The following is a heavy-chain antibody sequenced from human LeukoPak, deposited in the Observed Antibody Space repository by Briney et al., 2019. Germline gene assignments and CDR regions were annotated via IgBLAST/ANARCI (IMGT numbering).Heavy chain of an antibody. CDR3: ARDLSGDSMGFDY. J-gene: IGHJ4*02. V-gene: IGHV4-4*02. Sequence: SETLSLTCAVSGGSISSSNWWSWVRQPPGKGLEWIGEIYHSGSTNYNPSLKSRVTISVDKSKNQFSLKLSSVTAADTAVYYCARDLSGDSMGFDYWGQGTLVTVSS. CDR2: IYHSGST. CDR1: GGSISSSNW. D-gene: IGHD7-27*01.